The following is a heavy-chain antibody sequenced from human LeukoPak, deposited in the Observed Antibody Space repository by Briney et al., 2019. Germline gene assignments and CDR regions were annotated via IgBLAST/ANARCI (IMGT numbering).Heavy chain of an antibody. V-gene: IGHV3-21*01. CDR1: GFTFSSYA. D-gene: IGHD2-15*01. CDR3: VRGGPSTWS. Sequence: PGGSLRLSCAASGFTFSSYAMHWVRQAPGKGLEWVSSISFHRGDETRYAESVKGRFTISRDNAKNSLYLQMNSLRAEDTAVYYCVRGGPSTWSWGQGTLVTVSS. CDR2: ISFHRGDET. J-gene: IGHJ5*02.